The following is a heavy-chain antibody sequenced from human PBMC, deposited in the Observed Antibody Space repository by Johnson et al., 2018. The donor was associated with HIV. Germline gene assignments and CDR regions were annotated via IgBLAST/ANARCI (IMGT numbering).Heavy chain of an antibody. V-gene: IGHV3-74*01. CDR2: LSSDGSSI. CDR3: ATQGLFYAFDI. Sequence: VQLVESGGGLVQPGGSLILSCAASGFTFSIYWMHWVRQAPGKGLVWVSRLSSDGSSIYYADSVKGRFTISRDNARNTSFVQMNSLRAEDTAVYYCATQGLFYAFDIWGQGTMVTVSS. J-gene: IGHJ3*02. CDR1: GFTFSIYW. D-gene: IGHD3-22*01.